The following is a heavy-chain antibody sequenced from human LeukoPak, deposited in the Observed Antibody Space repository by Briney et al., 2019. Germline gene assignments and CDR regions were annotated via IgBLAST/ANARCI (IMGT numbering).Heavy chain of an antibody. V-gene: IGHV4-31*03. CDR1: GGSISSGGYY. J-gene: IGHJ3*02. CDR2: IYYSGST. Sequence: SQTLSLTCTVSGGSISSGGYYWSWIRQHPGTGLEWIGYIYYSGSTYYNPSLKSRVTISVDTSKNQFSLKLSSVTAADTAVYYCARDTDLYYYDSSGYSPLMRGAFDIWGQGTMVTVSS. D-gene: IGHD3-22*01. CDR3: ARDTDLYYYDSSGYSPLMRGAFDI.